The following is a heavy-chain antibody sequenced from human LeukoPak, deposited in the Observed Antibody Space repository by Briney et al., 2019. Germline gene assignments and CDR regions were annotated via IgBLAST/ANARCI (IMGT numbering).Heavy chain of an antibody. CDR2: IDGSSSRT. J-gene: IGHJ4*02. D-gene: IGHD6-19*01. V-gene: IGHV3-11*05. CDR3: AKDLSSGWYRMGDY. CDR1: GFIFSDYY. Sequence: GGSLTLSCSASGFIFSDYYMSWMRQAPGKGLEWLSSIDGSSSRTNYADSVKGRFTISRDNGKNSLYLQMNSLRAEDTAVYYRAKDLSSGWYRMGDYWGQGTLVTVSS.